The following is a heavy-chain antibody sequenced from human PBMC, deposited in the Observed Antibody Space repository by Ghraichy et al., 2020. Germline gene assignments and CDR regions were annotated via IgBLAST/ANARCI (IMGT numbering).Heavy chain of an antibody. V-gene: IGHV6-1*01. D-gene: IGHD6-13*01. CDR2: AYYWSKWSY. CDR3: ARGAYSAFDV. J-gene: IGHJ3*01. CDR1: GDGVSGRGAA. Sequence: SQTLSLTCAISGDGVSGRGAAWNWIRLSPSRGLEWLGRAYYWSKWSYTSAISVEGRISISLDTSQNHLSLQLNSVTPEDTAVYYCARGAYSAFDVWGQGTMVTVSS.